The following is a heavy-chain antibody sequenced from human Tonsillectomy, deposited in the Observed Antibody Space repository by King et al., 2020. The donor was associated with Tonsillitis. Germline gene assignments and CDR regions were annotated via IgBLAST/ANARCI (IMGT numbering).Heavy chain of an antibody. CDR2: IYYSGST. CDR1: GGSISSSSYY. J-gene: IGHJ6*02. Sequence: QLQESGPGLVKPSETLSLTCTVSGGSISSSSYYWGWIRQPPGKGLEWIGSIYYSGSTYYNPSLKSRVTISVDTSKNQFSLKLSSVTAADTAVYYCARHWPGRPEYYYYYYGMDVWGQGTTVTVSS. D-gene: IGHD1-14*01. V-gene: IGHV4-39*01. CDR3: ARHWPGRPEYYYYYYGMDV.